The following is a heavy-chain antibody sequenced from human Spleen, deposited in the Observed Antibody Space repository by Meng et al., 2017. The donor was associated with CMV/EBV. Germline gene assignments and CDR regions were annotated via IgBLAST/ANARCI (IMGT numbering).Heavy chain of an antibody. Sequence: KASGYTFTGYSMHWVRQAPGQGLEWMGWINPNSGVTSYAQKFQGRVTMTRDTSIKTAYMELSRLRSDDTAVYYCARGSGSYPGGRFHYWGQGSLVTVSS. D-gene: IGHD1-26*01. CDR3: ARGSGSYPGGRFHY. V-gene: IGHV1-2*02. J-gene: IGHJ4*02. CDR1: GYTFTGYS. CDR2: INPNSGVT.